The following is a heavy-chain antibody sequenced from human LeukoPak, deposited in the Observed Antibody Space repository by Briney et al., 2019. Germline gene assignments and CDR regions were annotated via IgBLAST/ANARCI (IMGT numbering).Heavy chain of an antibody. CDR1: GGSISSYY. Sequence: SETLSLTCTVSGGSISSYYWSWIRQPAGKGLEWIGRIYTSGSTNYNPSLKSRVTMSVDTSKNHFSLKLSSVTAADTAVYYCARDTYHTARLYYYYYMDVWGKGTTVTVSS. J-gene: IGHJ6*03. CDR3: ARDTYHTARLYYYYYMDV. CDR2: IYTSGST. V-gene: IGHV4-4*07. D-gene: IGHD5-18*01.